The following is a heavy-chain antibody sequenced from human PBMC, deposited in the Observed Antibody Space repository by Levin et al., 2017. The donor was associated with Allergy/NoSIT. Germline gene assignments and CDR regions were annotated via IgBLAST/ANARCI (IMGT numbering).Heavy chain of an antibody. V-gene: IGHV3-30-3*01. CDR3: TRGDDSSGYWVYFDL. J-gene: IGHJ2*01. Sequence: HPGGSLRLSCAASGFTFSNYAVHWVRQAPGKGLDWVAFISYDASNKDYADSVKGRFTISRDNSKNMLYLQMDSLRAEDTAVYYCTRGDDSSGYWVYFDLWGRGTLVTVSS. D-gene: IGHD3-22*01. CDR1: GFTFSNYA. CDR2: ISYDASNK.